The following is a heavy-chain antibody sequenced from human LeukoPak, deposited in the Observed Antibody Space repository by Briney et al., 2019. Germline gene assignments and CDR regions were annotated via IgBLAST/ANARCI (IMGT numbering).Heavy chain of an antibody. CDR2: TNTDGSVT. CDR3: VREVRDAFDI. V-gene: IGHV3-74*01. D-gene: IGHD3-10*01. CDR1: GFTFNSYW. Sequence: GGSLRLSCAASGFTFNSYWMHWVRQAPGKGLVWVSRTNTDGSVTTYADSVKGRFTISRDNAKNTLYLQMNSLRAEDTAVYYCVREVRDAFDIWGQGTMVTVSS. J-gene: IGHJ3*02.